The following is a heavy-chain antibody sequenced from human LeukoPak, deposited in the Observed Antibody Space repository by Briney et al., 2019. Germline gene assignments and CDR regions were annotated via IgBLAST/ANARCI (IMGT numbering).Heavy chain of an antibody. J-gene: IGHJ4*02. CDR3: ARLSGYDWESSYDY. D-gene: IGHD5-12*01. CDR2: IYYSGST. Sequence: SETLSLTCTVSGGSISSYYWSWIRQPPGKGLEWIGYIYYSGSTYYNPSLKSRVTISVHTSKNQFSLKLSSVTAADTAVYYCARLSGYDWESSYDYWGQGTLVTVSS. V-gene: IGHV4-59*01. CDR1: GGSISSYY.